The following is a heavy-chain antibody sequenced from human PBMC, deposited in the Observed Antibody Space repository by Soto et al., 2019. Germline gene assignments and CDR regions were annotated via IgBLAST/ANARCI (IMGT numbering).Heavy chain of an antibody. V-gene: IGHV1-18*01. J-gene: IGHJ6*02. Sequence: GASVKVSCKTSGYSFTTYGISWVRQAPGQGLEWMGWISAYNGNTNYAQKLQGRVTMTTDTSTSTAYMELRSLRSDDTAVYYCAREGPAPYYYYGMDVCGQGSTVIVS. CDR2: ISAYNGNT. CDR1: GYSFTTYG. CDR3: AREGPAPYYYYGMDV.